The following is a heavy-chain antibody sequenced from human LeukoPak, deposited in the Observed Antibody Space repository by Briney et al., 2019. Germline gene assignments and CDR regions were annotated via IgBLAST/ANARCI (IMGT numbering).Heavy chain of an antibody. V-gene: IGHV3-53*01. CDR1: GFTVSSNY. J-gene: IGHJ6*03. CDR2: IYGGGST. Sequence: GGSLRLSCAASGFTVSSNYMSWVRRAPGKGLEWVSVIYGGGSTYYADSVKGRFTISRDNSKNTLYLQMNSLRAEDTAVYYCASGSGSYRTPYYYMDVWGKGTTVTVSS. D-gene: IGHD3-10*01. CDR3: ASGSGSYRTPYYYMDV.